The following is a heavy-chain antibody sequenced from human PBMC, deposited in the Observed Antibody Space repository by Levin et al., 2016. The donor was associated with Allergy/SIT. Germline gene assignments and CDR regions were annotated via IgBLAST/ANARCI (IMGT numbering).Heavy chain of an antibody. CDR2: ISSSSSTI. J-gene: IGHJ6*02. V-gene: IGHV3-48*01. CDR3: ASSRPSGYSSSWYLDYYYYGMDV. D-gene: IGHD6-13*01. Sequence: GGSLRLSCAASGFTFSSYSMNWVRQAPGKGLEWVSYISSSSSTIYYADSVKGRFTISRDNAKNSLYLQMNSLRAEDTAVYYCASSRPSGYSSSWYLDYYYYGMDVWGQGTTVTVSS. CDR1: GFTFSSYS.